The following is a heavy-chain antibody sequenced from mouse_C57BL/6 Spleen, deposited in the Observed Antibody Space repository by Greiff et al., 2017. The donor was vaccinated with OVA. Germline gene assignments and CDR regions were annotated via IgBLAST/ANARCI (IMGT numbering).Heavy chain of an antibody. Sequence: VQLQQSGAELVRPGTSVKVSCKASGYAFTNYLIEWVKQRPGQGLEWIGVINPGSGGTNYNEKFKGKATLTADKSSSTAYMQLSSLTSEDSAVYFCARGTGYFDVWGTGTTVTVSS. J-gene: IGHJ1*03. CDR2: INPGSGGT. CDR3: ARGTGYFDV. CDR1: GYAFTNYL. D-gene: IGHD3-3*01. V-gene: IGHV1-54*01.